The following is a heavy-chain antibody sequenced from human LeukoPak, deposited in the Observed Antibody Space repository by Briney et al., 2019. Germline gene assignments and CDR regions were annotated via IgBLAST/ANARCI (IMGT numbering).Heavy chain of an antibody. V-gene: IGHV3-7*01. CDR1: GFTFSNYW. CDR2: IKQDGSEK. Sequence: PGGSLRLSCAASGFTFSNYWMSWVRQAPGKGLEGVANIKQDGSEKYFVDSVKGGFTISRDNAKNSLYLQMNSLRAEDTAVYYCAELGITMIGGVRGKGTTVTISS. CDR3: AELGITMIGGV. J-gene: IGHJ6*04. D-gene: IGHD3-10*02.